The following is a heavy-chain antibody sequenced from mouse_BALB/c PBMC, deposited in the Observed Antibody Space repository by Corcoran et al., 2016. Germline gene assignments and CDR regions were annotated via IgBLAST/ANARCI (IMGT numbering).Heavy chain of an antibody. J-gene: IGHJ1*01. CDR2: INSDGSAI. CDR3: MRYGNYWYFDV. V-gene: IGHV11-2*02. D-gene: IGHD2-1*01. Sequence: EVQLLETGRGLVQPGGSRGLSCDGSGFTFSGFWMSGVRQTPGKTLELIGDINSDGSAINYAPSIKDRFNILIDNDKSSLYLHMSNVRFAYTATDFCMRYGNYWYFDVWGEGTTVTVSS. CDR1: GFTFSGFW.